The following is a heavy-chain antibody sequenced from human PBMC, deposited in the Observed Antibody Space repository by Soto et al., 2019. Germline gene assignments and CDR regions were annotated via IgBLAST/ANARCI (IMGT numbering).Heavy chain of an antibody. CDR3: ASQDSSTPTYYFDY. J-gene: IGHJ4*02. CDR2: IIPIFGTA. Sequence: SVKVSCKASGGTFRSYAISWVRQAPGQGLEWMGGIIPIFGTANYAQKFQGRVTITADESTSTAYMELSSLRSEDTAVYYCASQDSSTPTYYFDYWGQGTLVTVSS. V-gene: IGHV1-69*13. D-gene: IGHD6-13*01. CDR1: GGTFRSYA.